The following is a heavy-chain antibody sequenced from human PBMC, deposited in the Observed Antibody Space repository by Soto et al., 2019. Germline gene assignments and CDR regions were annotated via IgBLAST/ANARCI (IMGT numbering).Heavy chain of an antibody. D-gene: IGHD3-10*01. Sequence: GGSLRLSCAASGFTFSSYAMSWVRQAPGKGLEWVSAISGSGGSTYYADHVKGRFTISRDNAKNPLYLQMDSLRAEDTAVYYCASDTYYYGSGEAGDAFDIWGQGTMVTVSS. CDR3: ASDTYYYGSGEAGDAFDI. J-gene: IGHJ3*02. V-gene: IGHV3-23*01. CDR2: ISGSGGST. CDR1: GFTFSSYA.